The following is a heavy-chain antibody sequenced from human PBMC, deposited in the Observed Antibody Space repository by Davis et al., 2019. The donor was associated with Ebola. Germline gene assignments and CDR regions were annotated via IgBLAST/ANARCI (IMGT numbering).Heavy chain of an antibody. D-gene: IGHD1-7*01. CDR2: IYSGGST. CDR1: GFTFSSYW. J-gene: IGHJ4*02. CDR3: ARALKAYNWNYGYFDY. Sequence: GGSLRLSCAASGFTFSSYWMSWVRQAPGKGLEWVSVIYSGGSTYYADSVKGRFTISRDNSKNTLYLQMNSLRAEDTAVYYCARALKAYNWNYGYFDYWGQGTLVTVSS. V-gene: IGHV3-53*01.